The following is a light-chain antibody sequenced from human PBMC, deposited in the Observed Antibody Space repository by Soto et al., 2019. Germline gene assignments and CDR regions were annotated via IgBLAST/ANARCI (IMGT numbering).Light chain of an antibody. V-gene: IGLV2-14*01. J-gene: IGLJ1*01. CDR2: DVT. CDR1: SIDVGGYNY. Sequence: QSALTQPASVSGSPGQSITISCTGTSIDVGGYNYVSWYQQHPDKAPKLMIYDVTNRPSGVSNRFSGAKSGNTASLTISGLQAEDEADYFCSSYSSTSTLYVFGTGTKLTAL. CDR3: SSYSSTSTLYV.